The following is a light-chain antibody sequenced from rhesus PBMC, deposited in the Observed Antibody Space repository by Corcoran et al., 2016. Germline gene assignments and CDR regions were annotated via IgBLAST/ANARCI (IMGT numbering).Light chain of an antibody. V-gene: IGKV3-42*02. J-gene: IGKJ4*01. CDR1: QSVTTK. Sequence: EIVMTQSPGTLSLSPGERATLSCRASQSVTTKLAWYHQKPGQAPNLLIYGASNRDPGIPDRFSGRGSGTDFILTISSLEPEDVGVYYCQQYYIWPLTFGGGTKVELK. CDR2: GAS. CDR3: QQYYIWPLT.